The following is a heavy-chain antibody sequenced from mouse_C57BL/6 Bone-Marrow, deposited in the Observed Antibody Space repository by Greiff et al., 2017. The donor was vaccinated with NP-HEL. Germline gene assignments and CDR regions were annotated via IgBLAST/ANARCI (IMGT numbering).Heavy chain of an antibody. D-gene: IGHD1-1*01. CDR3: TYPYYYYGSSYSWYFDV. J-gene: IGHJ1*03. CDR2: IYPGNSDT. CDR1: GYTFTSYW. Sequence: VHVKQSGTVLARPGASVKMSCKTSGYTFTSYWMHWVKQRPGQGLEWIGAIYPGNSDTSYNQKFKGKAKLTAVTSASTAYMELSSLTNEDSAVYYCTYPYYYYGSSYSWYFDVWGTGTTVTVSS. V-gene: IGHV1-5*01.